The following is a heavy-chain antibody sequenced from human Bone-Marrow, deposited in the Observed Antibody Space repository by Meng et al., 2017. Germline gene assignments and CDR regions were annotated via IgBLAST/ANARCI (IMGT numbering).Heavy chain of an antibody. J-gene: IGHJ4*02. Sequence: QVQLVQSGAEVKKPGASVKVSCKASGYTFTSYGISWVRQAPGQGLEWMGWISAYNGNTNYAQKLQGRVTMTTDTSTSTAYMELRSLGSDDTAVYYCARTYYYDSSGYYSSRYWGQGTLVTVSS. D-gene: IGHD3-22*01. CDR2: ISAYNGNT. V-gene: IGHV1-18*01. CDR3: ARTYYYDSSGYYSSRY. CDR1: GYTFTSYG.